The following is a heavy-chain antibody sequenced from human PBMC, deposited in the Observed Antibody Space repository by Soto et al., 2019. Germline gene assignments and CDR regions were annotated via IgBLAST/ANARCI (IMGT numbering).Heavy chain of an antibody. CDR3: PKRTVVWYFDL. V-gene: IGHV3-23*01. J-gene: IGHJ2*01. CDR1: GFTFSSYA. D-gene: IGHD2-15*01. CDR2: ISGSGGST. Sequence: EVQLLESGGGLVQPGGSLRLSCAASGFTFSSYAMNWVRQAPGKGLEWVSVISGSGGSTYYADAVKGRFTISRDNSKNALHVQRQRLRPADTAVYYCPKRTVVWYFDLWGRGTLVTV.